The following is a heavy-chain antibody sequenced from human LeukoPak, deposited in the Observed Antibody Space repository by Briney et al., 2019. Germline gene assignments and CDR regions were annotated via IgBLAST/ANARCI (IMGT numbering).Heavy chain of an antibody. CDR1: GGTFSSYA. Sequence: GASVKVSCKASGGTFSSYAISWVRQAPGQGLEWMRRIIPILGIANYAQKFQGRVTITADKSTSTAYMELSSLRSEDTAVYYCARDIPVRGVIHNWFDPWGQGTLVTVSS. CDR2: IIPILGIA. CDR3: ARDIPVRGVIHNWFDP. J-gene: IGHJ5*02. D-gene: IGHD3-10*02. V-gene: IGHV1-69*04.